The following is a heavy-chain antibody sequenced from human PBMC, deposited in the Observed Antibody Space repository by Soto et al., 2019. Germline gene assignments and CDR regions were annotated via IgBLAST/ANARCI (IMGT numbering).Heavy chain of an antibody. J-gene: IGHJ4*02. CDR1: GGSISSYY. CDR3: ARDRSLFTFDF. Sequence: SETLSLTCTVSGGSISSYYWSWIRQPPGKGLEWIGYIYYSGSTNYNPSLKSRVTISVDTSKNQFSLKLSSVTAADTAVYYCARDRSLFTFDFWGQGALVTVSS. CDR2: IYYSGST. V-gene: IGHV4-59*01.